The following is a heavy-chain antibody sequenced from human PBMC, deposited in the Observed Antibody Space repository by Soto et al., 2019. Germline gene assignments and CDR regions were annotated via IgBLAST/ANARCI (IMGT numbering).Heavy chain of an antibody. J-gene: IGHJ5*02. V-gene: IGHV1-18*01. D-gene: IGHD2-2*01. CDR1: GYTFTSYG. Sequence: ASVKVSCKASGYTFTSYGISWVRQAPGQGLEWMGWISAYNGNTNYAQKLQGRVTMTTDTSTSTAYMELSSLRSEDTAVYYCAREVIVVVPAAKLHQAYNWCDPWGQGTLVTVSS. CDR3: AREVIVVVPAAKLHQAYNWCDP. CDR2: ISAYNGNT.